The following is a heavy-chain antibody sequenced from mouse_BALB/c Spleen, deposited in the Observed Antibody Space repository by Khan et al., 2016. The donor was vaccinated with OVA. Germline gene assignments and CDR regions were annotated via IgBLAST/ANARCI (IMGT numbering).Heavy chain of an antibody. J-gene: IGHJ3*01. CDR2: MIHSGNT. D-gene: IGHD2-14*01. CDR1: GDSITSGY. CDR3: ARSTYRYAFAY. Sequence: EVQLQESGPSLVKPSQTLSLTCSVTGDSITSGYWSWIRKFPGNKLEYMGYMIHSGNTYYNPSLKRRISITRPTSKTQYYLQLNSVTTEDTATYYCARSTYRYAFAYWGQGTLVTVSA. V-gene: IGHV3-8*02.